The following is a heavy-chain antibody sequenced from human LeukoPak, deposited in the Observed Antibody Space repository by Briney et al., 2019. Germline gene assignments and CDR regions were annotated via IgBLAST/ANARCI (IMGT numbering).Heavy chain of an antibody. CDR2: ISAYGHT. V-gene: IGHV1-18*01. J-gene: IGHJ4*02. Sequence: ASVKVSRKASGYTFTSYGISWVRHAPGQGLEWMGWISAYGHTKLARNLQARVTVTIDTSTTTAYMEPRSLSSDDTAVYFCARETASGYLGFDFWGQGTLITVSS. CDR1: GYTFTSYG. D-gene: IGHD3-3*01. CDR3: ARETASGYLGFDF.